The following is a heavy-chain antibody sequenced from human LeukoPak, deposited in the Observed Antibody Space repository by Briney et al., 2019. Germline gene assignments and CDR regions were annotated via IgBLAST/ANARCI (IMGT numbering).Heavy chain of an antibody. CDR3: ARSLDYGDYYMDV. D-gene: IGHD4-17*01. Sequence: TSETLSLTCTVSGYSISSGYYWGWIRQPPGKGLEWIGYIRYSGSTYYNPSLKSRLTMSVEASKTQFSLRLSSVTAADTAVYYCARSLDYGDYYMDVWGKGTAVTVSS. J-gene: IGHJ6*03. CDR1: GYSISSGYY. CDR2: IRYSGST. V-gene: IGHV4-38-2*02.